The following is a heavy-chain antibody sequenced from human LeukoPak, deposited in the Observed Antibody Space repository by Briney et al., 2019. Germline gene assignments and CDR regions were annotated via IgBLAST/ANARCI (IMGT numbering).Heavy chain of an antibody. D-gene: IGHD1-1*01. CDR3: ARGGSWNDFDY. J-gene: IGHJ4*02. CDR1: GFTFSSYA. CDR2: ISGSGGST. Sequence: GGSLRLSCAASGFTFSSYAMSWVRQAPGKGLEWVSAISGSGGSTYYADSVTGRFTISRDNSKNTLYLQMNSLRAEDTAVYYCARGGSWNDFDYWGQGTLVTVSS. V-gene: IGHV3-23*01.